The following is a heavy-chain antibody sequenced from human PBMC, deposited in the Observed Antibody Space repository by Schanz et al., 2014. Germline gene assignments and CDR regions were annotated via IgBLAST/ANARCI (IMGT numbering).Heavy chain of an antibody. J-gene: IGHJ4*02. CDR3: ARGGVLVLPPGTVKKGNDY. Sequence: QVQLVQSGAEVKKPGASVKVSCKTSGYSFSDYFIHWVRQAPGQGLEWMGWLNPGSGETLYAQRFQGRVALTRDTSIRTAYMDLRSLLSDDAAVYFCARGGVLVLPPGTVKKGNDYWGQGTLVTVSS. D-gene: IGHD3-10*01. CDR1: GYSFSDYF. V-gene: IGHV1-2*02. CDR2: LNPGSGET.